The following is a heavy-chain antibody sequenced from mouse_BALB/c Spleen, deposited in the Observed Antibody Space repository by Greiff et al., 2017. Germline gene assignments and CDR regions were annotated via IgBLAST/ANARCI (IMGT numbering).Heavy chain of an antibody. V-gene: IGHV1-18*01. D-gene: IGHD2-3*01. Sequence: GQLQQSGPELVKPGASVKIPCKASGYTFTDYNMDWVKQSHGKSLEWIGDINPNNGGTIYNQKFKGKATLTVDKSSSTAYMELRSLTSEDTAVYYCARGDYEGYAMDYWGQGTSVTVSS. CDR3: ARGDYEGYAMDY. J-gene: IGHJ4*01. CDR1: GYTFTDYN. CDR2: INPNNGGT.